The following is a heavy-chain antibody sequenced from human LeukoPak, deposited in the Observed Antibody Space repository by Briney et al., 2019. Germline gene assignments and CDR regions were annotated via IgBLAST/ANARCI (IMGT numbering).Heavy chain of an antibody. V-gene: IGHV3-23*01. D-gene: IGHD2-15*01. CDR2: ISGSGGST. J-gene: IGHJ4*02. Sequence: GGSLRLSCAASGFTFSSYAMSWARQAAGKGLEWVSAISGSGGSTYYADSVKGRFTISRDNSKNTLYLQMNSLRAEDTAVYYCAKGHDVVVVAATGYYWGQGTLVTVSS. CDR1: GFTFSSYA. CDR3: AKGHDVVVVAATGYY.